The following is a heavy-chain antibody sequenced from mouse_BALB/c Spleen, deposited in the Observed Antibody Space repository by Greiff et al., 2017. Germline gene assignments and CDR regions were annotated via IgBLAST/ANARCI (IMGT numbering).Heavy chain of an antibody. CDR1: GYSITSDYA. CDR3: ARGGSLMDY. Sequence: EVQLVESGPGLVKPSQSLSLTCTVTGYSITSDYAWNWIRQFPGNKLEWMGYISYSGSTSYNPSLKSRISITRDTSKNQFFLQLNSVTTEDTATYYCARGGSLMDYWGQGTSVTVSS. J-gene: IGHJ4*01. D-gene: IGHD6-2*01. V-gene: IGHV3-2*02. CDR2: ISYSGST.